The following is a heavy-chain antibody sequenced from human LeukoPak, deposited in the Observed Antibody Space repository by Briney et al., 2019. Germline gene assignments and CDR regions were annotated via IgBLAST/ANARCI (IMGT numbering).Heavy chain of an antibody. Sequence: GASVKVSCKASGGTFSSYAISWVRQAPGQGLEWMRRIIPIFGTANYAQKFQGRVTITTDESTSTAYMELSSLRSEDTAVYYCARDLAPVRYDFWSGYLVYWGQGTLVTVSS. D-gene: IGHD3-3*01. J-gene: IGHJ4*02. CDR1: GGTFSSYA. CDR3: ARDLAPVRYDFWSGYLVY. CDR2: IIPIFGTA. V-gene: IGHV1-69*05.